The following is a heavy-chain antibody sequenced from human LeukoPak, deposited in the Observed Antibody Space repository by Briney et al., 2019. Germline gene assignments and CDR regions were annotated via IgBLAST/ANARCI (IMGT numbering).Heavy chain of an antibody. D-gene: IGHD3-22*01. CDR3: ARARNNYDSSGYSALDY. Sequence: GRSLRLSCAASGFIFSSYGMHWVRQAPGKGLEWVAVIWYDGSNIYYADSVKGRFTISRDNSKNTLYLQMNSLRAEDAAVYYCARARNNYDSSGYSALDYWGQGTLVTVSS. V-gene: IGHV3-33*01. CDR1: GFIFSSYG. J-gene: IGHJ4*02. CDR2: IWYDGSNI.